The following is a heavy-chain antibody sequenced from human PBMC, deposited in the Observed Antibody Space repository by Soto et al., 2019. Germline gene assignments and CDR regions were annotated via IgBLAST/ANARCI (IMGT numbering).Heavy chain of an antibody. CDR2: IYYSGST. V-gene: IGHV4-39*01. CDR1: GGSISSSSYY. D-gene: IGHD6-19*01. J-gene: IGHJ1*01. Sequence: QLQLQESGPGLVKPSETLSLTCTVSGGSISSSSYYWGWIRQPPGKGLAWIGSIYYSGSTYYNPSLKSRVPISVDTSKNQFSLMRSTVTVADTAVYYCARLYSSGWASEYFPHRGQGTLVTFSS. CDR3: ARLYSSGWASEYFPH.